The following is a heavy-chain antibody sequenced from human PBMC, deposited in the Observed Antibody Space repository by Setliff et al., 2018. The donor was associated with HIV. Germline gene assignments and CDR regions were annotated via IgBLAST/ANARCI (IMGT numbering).Heavy chain of an antibody. CDR2: INAGDGNT. CDR1: RYTFTSYA. CDR3: ARDIGKRYYGSGSYPEESNF. J-gene: IGHJ4*02. D-gene: IGHD3-10*01. V-gene: IGHV1-3*01. Sequence: GASVKVSCKASRYTFTSYAIHWVRQAPGQRLEWMGWINAGDGNTKYSEKFQDRVTITSDTSASTVYMELSSLKSEDTAVYYCARDIGKRYYGSGSYPEESNFWGQGTMVTVSS.